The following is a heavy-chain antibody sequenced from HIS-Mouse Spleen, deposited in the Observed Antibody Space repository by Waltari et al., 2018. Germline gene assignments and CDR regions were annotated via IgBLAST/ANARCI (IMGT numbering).Heavy chain of an antibody. CDR2: IYVGVVT. D-gene: IGHD3-9*01. Sequence: EVQLVESGGGLVQPGGSLRLSCAASGFTVSSNYMSWVRQAPGKGLEWVSVIYVGVVTYYAESGKGRFTISRDNSKITLDRKMNGLRAEDTAVYYCARGYSWVYDILTGYSYPPSFDIWGQGTMVTVSS. CDR1: GFTVSSNY. CDR3: ARGYSWVYDILTGYSYPPSFDI. V-gene: IGHV3-66*01. J-gene: IGHJ3*02.